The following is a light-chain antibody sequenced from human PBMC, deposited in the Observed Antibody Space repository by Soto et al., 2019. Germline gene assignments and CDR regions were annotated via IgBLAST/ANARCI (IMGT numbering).Light chain of an antibody. J-gene: IGKJ2*01. CDR1: HAVTNNF. CDR3: QQYGTSPGT. Sequence: EIVLTQSPGTLSLSPGERATLSCRASHAVTNNFLAWYQQKPGQAPRLDIYGASSRPAGIPDRFSGSGAGTDVTLAISRLEPEDFAVYFCQQYGTSPGTFGQGTKLEIK. V-gene: IGKV3-20*01. CDR2: GAS.